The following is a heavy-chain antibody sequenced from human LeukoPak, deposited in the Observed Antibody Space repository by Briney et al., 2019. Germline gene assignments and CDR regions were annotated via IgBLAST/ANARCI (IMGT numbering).Heavy chain of an antibody. CDR1: GFTFSSYW. J-gene: IGHJ5*02. V-gene: IGHV3-23*01. CDR2: ISGSGGST. CDR3: AKEGSGWLKGWFDP. D-gene: IGHD6-19*01. Sequence: PGGSLRLSCAASGFTFSSYWMTWVRQAPGKGLEWVSAISGSGGSTYYADSVKGRFTISRDNSKNTLYLQMNSLRAEDTAVYYCAKEGSGWLKGWFDPWGQGTLVTVSS.